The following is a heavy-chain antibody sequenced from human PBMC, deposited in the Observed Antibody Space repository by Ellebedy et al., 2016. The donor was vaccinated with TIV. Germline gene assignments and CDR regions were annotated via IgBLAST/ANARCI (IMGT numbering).Heavy chain of an antibody. CDR3: ARGLKGGGYDRYGMDV. CDR1: GFTFSNAW. D-gene: IGHD5-12*01. CDR2: ISSSGSTI. J-gene: IGHJ6*02. V-gene: IGHV3-11*04. Sequence: GESLKISCAASGFTFSNAWMSWIRQAPGKGLEWVSYISSSGSTIYYADSVKGRFTISRDNAKNSLYLQMNSLRAEDTAVYYCARGLKGGGYDRYGMDVWGQGTTVTVSS.